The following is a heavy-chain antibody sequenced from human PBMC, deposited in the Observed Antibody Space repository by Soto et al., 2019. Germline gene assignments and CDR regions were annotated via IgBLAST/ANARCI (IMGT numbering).Heavy chain of an antibody. CDR3: AKSFNNGYATPSYYGMDV. D-gene: IGHD2-15*01. CDR1: GGSFSSYI. J-gene: IGHJ6*02. V-gene: IGHV1-69*02. CDR2: IIPVLGVE. Sequence: GASVKVSCKASGGSFSSYIVSWVRQAPGQGLEWMGRIIPVLGVEYYAQKFQGRVTITADKSTSTAYMELSSLRSEDTAVYYCAKSFNNGYATPSYYGMDVWVLGTTVTV.